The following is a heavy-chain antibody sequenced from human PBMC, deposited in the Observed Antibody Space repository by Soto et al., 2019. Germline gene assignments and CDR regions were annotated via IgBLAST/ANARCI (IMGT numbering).Heavy chain of an antibody. CDR2: ICDNGNAVAS. Sequence: QVQLQESGPGLVKPSETLSLTCAVSGGSVTSGLWWTWVRQSPGKGLEWVPAICDNGNAVASRYNAYLEGRVTSEFVSAQNHVSLAMMSVTAAHPAMYYCERGGDMSGRGGGLSWYDPWGQGILVTVSS. V-gene: IGHV4-4*02. J-gene: IGHJ5*02. CDR1: GGSVTSGLW. D-gene: IGHD2-15*01. CDR3: ERGGDMSGRGGGLSWYDP.